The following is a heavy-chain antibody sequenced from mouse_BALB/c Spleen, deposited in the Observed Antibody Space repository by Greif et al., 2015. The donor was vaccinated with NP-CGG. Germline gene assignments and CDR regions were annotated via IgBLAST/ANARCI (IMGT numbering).Heavy chain of an antibody. Sequence: EVMLVESGGGLVKPGGSLKLSCAASGFTFSDYYMYWVRRTPEKRLEWVATISDGGSYTYYPDSVKGRFTISRDNAKNNLYLQMSSLKSEDTAMYYCARDGNYWYFDVWGAGTAVTVSS. CDR1: GFTFSDYY. V-gene: IGHV5-4*02. D-gene: IGHD2-1*01. CDR2: ISDGGSYT. J-gene: IGHJ1*01. CDR3: ARDGNYWYFDV.